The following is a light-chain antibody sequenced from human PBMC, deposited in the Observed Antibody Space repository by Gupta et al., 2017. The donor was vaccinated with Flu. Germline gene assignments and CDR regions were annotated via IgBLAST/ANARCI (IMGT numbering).Light chain of an antibody. CDR3: QQDCDSKT. Sequence: IVLTQSPGTLSLSPGESATLSCRTSQSISPSSLGWYQQKHGQPPRLLVYGPYSRATGIPDRFSASGSGTDFTLTSSRLEPEDSAVYYCQQDCDSKTFGQGTRVEI. CDR2: GPY. CDR1: QSISPSS. J-gene: IGKJ1*01. V-gene: IGKV3-20*01.